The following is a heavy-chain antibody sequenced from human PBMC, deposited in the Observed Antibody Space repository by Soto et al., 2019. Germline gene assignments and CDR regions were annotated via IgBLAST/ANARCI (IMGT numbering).Heavy chain of an antibody. V-gene: IGHV4-59*08. CDR2: IYHSGST. CDR3: ARSQKKHNFDY. J-gene: IGHJ4*02. Sequence: PSETLSLTCNVSGGSIRSYYWNWIRQPPGKTLEWIGSIYHSGSTYYNPSLKSRVTISVDTSKNQFSLKLSSVTAADTAVYYCARSQKKHNFDYWGQGTLVTVSS. CDR1: GGSIRSYY.